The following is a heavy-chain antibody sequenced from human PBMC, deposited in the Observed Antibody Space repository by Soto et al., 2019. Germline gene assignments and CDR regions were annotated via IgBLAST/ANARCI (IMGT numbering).Heavy chain of an antibody. D-gene: IGHD4-17*01. CDR2: LYYSGST. V-gene: IGHV4-59*01. J-gene: IGHJ3*02. CDR1: GGPTSSYY. CDR3: ASNYGDWTDAFDI. Sequence: SETLSLTCTVAGGPTSSYYWSWIRQPPGKGMEWIGYLYYSGSTNYNPSLKSRVTISVDTSKNQFSLKLSSVTAADSAVYSCASNYGDWTDAFDIWGPGALVTVSS.